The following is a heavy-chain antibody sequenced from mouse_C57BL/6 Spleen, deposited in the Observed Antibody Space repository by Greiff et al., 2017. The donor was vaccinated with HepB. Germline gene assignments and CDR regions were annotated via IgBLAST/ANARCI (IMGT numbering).Heavy chain of an antibody. D-gene: IGHD1-1*01. V-gene: IGHV1-78*01. CDR1: GYTFTDHT. Sequence: QVQLQQSDAELVKPGASVKISCKVSGYTFTDHTIHWMKQRPEQGLEWIGYIYPRDGSTKYNEKFKGKATLTADKSSSTAYMQLNSLTSEDSAVYFCARNRGYYGSSYGYAMDYWGQGTSVTVSS. CDR3: ARNRGYYGSSYGYAMDY. J-gene: IGHJ4*01. CDR2: IYPRDGST.